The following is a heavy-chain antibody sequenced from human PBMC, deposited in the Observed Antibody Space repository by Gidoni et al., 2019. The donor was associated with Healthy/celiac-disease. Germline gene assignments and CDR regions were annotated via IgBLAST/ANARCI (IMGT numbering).Heavy chain of an antibody. V-gene: IGHV1-69*01. D-gene: IGHD1-26*01. J-gene: IGHJ5*02. CDR1: VGTFSSYA. Sequence: QVQLVQSGAEVKKPGSSVQVSCKDSVGTFSSYASSWVRQAPGQGLEWMGGIIPIFGTANYAQKFQGRVTITADESTSTAYMELSSLRSEDTAVYYCARVIVGATSWFDPWGQGTLVTVSS. CDR2: IIPIFGTA. CDR3: ARVIVGATSWFDP.